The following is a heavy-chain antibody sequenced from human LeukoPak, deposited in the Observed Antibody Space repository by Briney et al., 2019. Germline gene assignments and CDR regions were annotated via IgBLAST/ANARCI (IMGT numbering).Heavy chain of an antibody. Sequence: PSETLSLTCTVSGGSISSYYWSWIRQPPGKGLEWIGYIYYSGSTNYNPSLKSRVTISVDTSKNQFSLKLSSVTAADTAVYYCARKEVGATYVDYWGQGTLVTVSS. CDR2: IYYSGST. J-gene: IGHJ4*02. D-gene: IGHD1-26*01. V-gene: IGHV4-59*08. CDR3: ARKEVGATYVDY. CDR1: GGSISSYY.